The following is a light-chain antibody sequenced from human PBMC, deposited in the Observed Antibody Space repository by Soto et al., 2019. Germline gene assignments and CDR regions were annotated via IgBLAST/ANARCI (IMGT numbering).Light chain of an antibody. Sequence: QPVLTQSPSASASLGASVKLTCTLSSGHSSYAIAWHQQQPEKGPRYLMKLNSDGSHGKGDGIPDRFSGSSSGAERYLTISSLQSEDEADYYCQTWGTGMVFGGGTKLTVL. CDR1: SGHSSYA. V-gene: IGLV4-69*01. CDR3: QTWGTGMV. J-gene: IGLJ2*01. CDR2: LNSDGSH.